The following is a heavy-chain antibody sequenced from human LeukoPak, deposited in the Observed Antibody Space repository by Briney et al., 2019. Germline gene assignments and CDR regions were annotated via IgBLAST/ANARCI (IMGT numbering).Heavy chain of an antibody. J-gene: IGHJ3*02. Sequence: PSETLSLTCTVSGGSISSYYWSWIRRPPGKGLEWIGYIYYSGSTNYNPSLKSRVTISVDTSKDQFSLKLSSVTAADTAVYYCASSPIGGAFDIWGQGTMVTVSS. D-gene: IGHD3-16*01. CDR1: GGSISSYY. V-gene: IGHV4-59*08. CDR3: ASSPIGGAFDI. CDR2: IYYSGST.